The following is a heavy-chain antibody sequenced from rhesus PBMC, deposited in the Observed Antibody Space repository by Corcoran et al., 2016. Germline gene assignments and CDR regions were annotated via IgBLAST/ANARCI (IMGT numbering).Heavy chain of an antibody. CDR3: TSPVRYRFDV. V-gene: IGHV4-80*01. D-gene: IGHD3-9*01. CDR1: GGSFRSYW. CDR2: IYGYSGRT. Sequence: QVQLQESGPGLVKPSETLSLTCAVSGGSFRSYWWNWIRQPPRKGLEGIGGIYGYSGRTNSIPSRQSLVAISMDVSKNQFSLRLTSVTAADTAVYYCTSPVRYRFDVWGPGVLVSVSS. J-gene: IGHJ5-1*01.